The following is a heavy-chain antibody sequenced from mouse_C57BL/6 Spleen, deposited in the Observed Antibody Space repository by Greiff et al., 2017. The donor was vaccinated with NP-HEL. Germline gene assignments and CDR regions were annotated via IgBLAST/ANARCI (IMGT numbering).Heavy chain of an antibody. Sequence: VQLQQSGAELVKPGASVKLSCKASGYTFTSYWMHWVKQRPGQGLEWIGMIHPNSGSTNYNEKFKSKATLTVDKSSSTAYMQLSSLTSEDSAVYYCACYYYGSSYNYAMDYWGQGTSVTVSS. CDR2: IHPNSGST. CDR1: GYTFTSYW. D-gene: IGHD1-1*01. V-gene: IGHV1-64*01. J-gene: IGHJ4*01. CDR3: ACYYYGSSYNYAMDY.